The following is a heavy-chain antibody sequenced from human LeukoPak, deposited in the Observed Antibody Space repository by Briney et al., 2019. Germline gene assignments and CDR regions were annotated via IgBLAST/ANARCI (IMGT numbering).Heavy chain of an antibody. CDR2: IYYSGST. CDR3: ARVSRGQDYGDYGVDY. CDR1: GGCISSSSYY. V-gene: IGHV4-39*07. J-gene: IGHJ4*02. D-gene: IGHD4-17*01. Sequence: PSETLSLTCTVSGGCISSSSYYWGWIRQPPGKGLEWIGSIYYSGSTYYNPSLKSRVTISVDTSKNQFSLKLSSVTAADTAVYYCARVSRGQDYGDYGVDYWGQGTLVTVSS.